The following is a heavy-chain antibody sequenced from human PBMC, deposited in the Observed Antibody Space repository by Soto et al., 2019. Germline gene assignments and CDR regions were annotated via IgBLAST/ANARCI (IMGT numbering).Heavy chain of an antibody. J-gene: IGHJ6*02. V-gene: IGHV5-10-1*01. CDR2: IDPSDSYT. CDR3: ARLTRIGAAVDYYYYGMDV. CDR1: AYTFTSYW. D-gene: IGHD6-13*01. Sequence: GESLKISCEGSAYTFTSYWSSWVRQMPGKGLEWMGRIDPSDSYTYLSPSFQGHVTISTDKSISTAYLQWSSLKASDTAIYYCARLTRIGAAVDYYYYGMDVWGQGTTVTVSS.